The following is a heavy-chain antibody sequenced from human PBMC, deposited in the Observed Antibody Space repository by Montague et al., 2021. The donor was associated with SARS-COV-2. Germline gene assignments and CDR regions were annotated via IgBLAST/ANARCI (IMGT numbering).Heavy chain of an antibody. V-gene: IGHV3-21*01. J-gene: IGHJ6*02. Sequence: SLRLSCAASGFTFSTYNMNWVRQAPGTGLEWVSSITNNNNYIYYGDSVRGRFTFSGDNAKNSLYLQMNNLRAEDAGVYYCARGAEYYYYGMDVWGLGTKVTVSS. CDR1: GFTFSTYN. CDR3: ARGAEYYYYGMDV. CDR2: ITNNNNYI.